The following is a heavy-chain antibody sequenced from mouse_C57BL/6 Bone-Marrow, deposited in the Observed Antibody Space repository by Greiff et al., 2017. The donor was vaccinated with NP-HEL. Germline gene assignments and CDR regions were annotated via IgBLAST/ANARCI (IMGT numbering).Heavy chain of an antibody. Sequence: LLESGPGLVKPSQSLSLTCSVTGYSITSGYYWNWIRQFPGNKLEWMGYISYDGSNNYNPSLKNRISITRDTSKNQFFLKLNSVTTEDTATYYCARDYYGSSYPDYWGQGTTLTVSS. CDR1: GYSITSGYY. V-gene: IGHV3-6*01. D-gene: IGHD1-1*01. CDR2: ISYDGSN. CDR3: ARDYYGSSYPDY. J-gene: IGHJ2*01.